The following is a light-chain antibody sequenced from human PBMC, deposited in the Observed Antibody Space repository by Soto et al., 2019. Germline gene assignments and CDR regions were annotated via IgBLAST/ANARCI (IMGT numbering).Light chain of an antibody. CDR3: QQRSNWPYT. V-gene: IGKV3-11*01. CDR1: QSVSSY. J-gene: IGKJ2*01. Sequence: EIVLTQSPATLSLSPGERATLSCRASQSVSSYLAWYQQKPGQAPRLLIYDAYNRATGIPARFSGSGSGTDFTLTISSLEPEDFAVYYCQQRSNWPYTFGQGTKVDIK. CDR2: DAY.